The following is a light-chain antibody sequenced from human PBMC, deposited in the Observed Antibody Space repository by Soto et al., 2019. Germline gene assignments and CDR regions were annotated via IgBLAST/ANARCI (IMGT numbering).Light chain of an antibody. CDR3: QQYGTPLFT. CDR2: GAS. Sequence: IVLTQSPGTLSLSPGERATLSCGASQSVTNNFLAWYQQKPGQAPRLLIYGASSRATGVPDRFSGSGSGKYFTLTISRLEPGDFAVYYCQQYGTPLFTFGPGNKVDIK. J-gene: IGKJ3*01. V-gene: IGKV3-20*01. CDR1: QSVTNNF.